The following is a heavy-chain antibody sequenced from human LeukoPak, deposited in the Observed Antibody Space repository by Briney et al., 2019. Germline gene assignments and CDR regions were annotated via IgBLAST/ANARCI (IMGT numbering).Heavy chain of an antibody. J-gene: IGHJ3*02. CDR3: TTRGYYGILTGYPNDAFDI. CDR2: IKSKTDGGTT. CDR1: GFTFSNAW. D-gene: IGHD3-9*01. V-gene: IGHV3-15*01. Sequence: GGSLRLSCAASGFTFSNAWMSWVRQAPGKGLEWVGRIKSKTDGGTTDYAAPVKGRFTISRDDSKNTLYLQMNSLKTEDTAVYYCTTRGYYGILTGYPNDAFDIWGQGTMVTVSS.